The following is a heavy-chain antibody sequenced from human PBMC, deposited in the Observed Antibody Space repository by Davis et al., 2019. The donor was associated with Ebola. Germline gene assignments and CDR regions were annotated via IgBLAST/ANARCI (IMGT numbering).Heavy chain of an antibody. J-gene: IGHJ4*02. CDR1: RFTFSSYA. Sequence: GESLKISCAASRFTFSSYAMSWVRQAPGKGLEWVSGISGVGGSTDYADSVKGRFTISRDNSKNTLYLQMNSLRAEDTAVYYCAKQTGYSSSRYWDYWGQGTLVTVSS. CDR3: AKQTGYSSSRYWDY. CDR2: ISGVGGST. V-gene: IGHV3-23*01. D-gene: IGHD6-13*01.